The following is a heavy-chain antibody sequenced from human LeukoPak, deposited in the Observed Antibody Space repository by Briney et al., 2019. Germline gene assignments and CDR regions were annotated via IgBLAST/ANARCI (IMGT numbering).Heavy chain of an antibody. Sequence: SETLSLTCAVYGGSFSGYYWSWIRQPPGKGLEWIGEINHSGSTNYNPSLKSRVTISVDTSKNQFSLKLSSVTAADTAVYYCARGYYGSGTSYYYYYYGMDVWGQGTTVTVSS. V-gene: IGHV4-34*01. J-gene: IGHJ6*02. CDR3: ARGYYGSGTSYYYYYYGMDV. CDR1: GGSFSGYY. CDR2: INHSGST. D-gene: IGHD3-10*01.